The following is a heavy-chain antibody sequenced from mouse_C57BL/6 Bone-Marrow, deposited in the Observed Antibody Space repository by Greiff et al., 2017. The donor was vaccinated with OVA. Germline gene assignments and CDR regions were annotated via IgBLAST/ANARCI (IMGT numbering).Heavy chain of an antibody. Sequence: QVQLQQPGAELVRPGSSVKLSCKASGYTFTSYWMDWVKQRPGQGLEWIGNIYPSDSATHYNQKFKDKATLTVDKSSSTAYMQLSSLTSEDSAVYYCARSGGNTDYWGQGTSVTVSS. J-gene: IGHJ4*01. CDR1: GYTFTSYW. CDR3: ARSGGNTDY. CDR2: IYPSDSAT. D-gene: IGHD2-1*01. V-gene: IGHV1-61*01.